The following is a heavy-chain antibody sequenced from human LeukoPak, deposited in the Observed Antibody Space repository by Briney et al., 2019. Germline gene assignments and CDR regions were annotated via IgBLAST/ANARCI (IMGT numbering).Heavy chain of an antibody. CDR2: MNPNSGNT. D-gene: IGHD5-24*01. CDR3: ARAVVEMATIYAFDI. CDR1: GYTFTSYD. J-gene: IGHJ3*02. Sequence: VASVKVSCKASGYTFTSYDINWVRQATGQGLEWMGWMNPNSGNTGYAQKFQGRVTITRNTSISTAYMELSSLRSEDTAVYYCARAVVEMATIYAFDIWGQGTMVTVSS. V-gene: IGHV1-8*03.